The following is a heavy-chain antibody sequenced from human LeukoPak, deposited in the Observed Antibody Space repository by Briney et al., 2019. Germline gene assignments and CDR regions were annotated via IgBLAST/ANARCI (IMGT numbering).Heavy chain of an antibody. V-gene: IGHV4-38-2*02. CDR2: IYHSGST. Sequence: PSETLSLTCTVSGYSISSGYYWGWIRQPPGKGLEWIGSIYHSGSTNYNPSLKSRVTISVDTSNNQFSLKLNSVTAADTAVYYCARHGYGEGGNWFDPWGQGTLVTVSS. CDR3: ARHGYGEGGNWFDP. J-gene: IGHJ5*02. D-gene: IGHD1-1*01. CDR1: GYSISSGYY.